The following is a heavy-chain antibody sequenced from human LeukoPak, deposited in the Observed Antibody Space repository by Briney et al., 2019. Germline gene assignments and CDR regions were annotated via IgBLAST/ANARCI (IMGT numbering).Heavy chain of an antibody. CDR2: IYSGGST. CDR3: AGAARNYYYYYMDV. D-gene: IGHD6-6*01. Sequence: PGGSLRLSCAASGFTVSSNYMSWVRQAPGKGLEWASVIYSGGSTYYADSVKGRFTISRDNSKNTLYLQMNSLRAEDTAVYYCAGAARNYYYYYMDVWGKGTTVTVSS. CDR1: GFTVSSNY. V-gene: IGHV3-66*02. J-gene: IGHJ6*03.